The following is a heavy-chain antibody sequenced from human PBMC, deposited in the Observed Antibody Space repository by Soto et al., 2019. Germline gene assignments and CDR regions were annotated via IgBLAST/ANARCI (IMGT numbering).Heavy chain of an antibody. Sequence: VGSLRLSCAASGFNFGVFGMHWVRQAPGKGLEWLSVLSYEGSEEYYADSVRGRFTISRDNSKNTLFLQMDSLRVDDTGVYYCALTRRSSLLAVAGPGFEYWGQGTLVTVSS. CDR3: ALTRRSSLLAVAGPGFEY. CDR2: LSYEGSEE. D-gene: IGHD6-19*01. V-gene: IGHV3-30*03. J-gene: IGHJ4*01. CDR1: GFNFGVFG.